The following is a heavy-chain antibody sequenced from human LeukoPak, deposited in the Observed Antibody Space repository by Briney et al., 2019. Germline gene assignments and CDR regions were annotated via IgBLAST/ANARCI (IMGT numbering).Heavy chain of an antibody. Sequence: GGSLRLSCAASGFTFSSYSMNWVRQAPGKGLEWVSSISSSSSYIYYADSVKGRFTISRDNSKNTLYLQMNSLRAEDTAVYYCARRDHGDYGEEYWGQGTLVTVSS. CDR1: GFTFSSYS. CDR2: ISSSSSYI. CDR3: ARRDHGDYGEEY. J-gene: IGHJ4*02. V-gene: IGHV3-21*01. D-gene: IGHD4-17*01.